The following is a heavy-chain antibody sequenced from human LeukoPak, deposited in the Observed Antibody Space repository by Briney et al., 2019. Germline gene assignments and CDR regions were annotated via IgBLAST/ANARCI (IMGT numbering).Heavy chain of an antibody. V-gene: IGHV3-30*04. D-gene: IGHD4-17*01. CDR2: ISYDGSNK. J-gene: IGHJ3*02. Sequence: GGSLRLSCVASGFTFSSYAMHWVRQAPGKGLEWVAVISYDGSNKYYADSVKGRFTISRDNSKNTLYLQMNSLRAEDTAVYYCARPNYGPDAFDIWGQGTMVTVSS. CDR1: GFTFSSYA. CDR3: ARPNYGPDAFDI.